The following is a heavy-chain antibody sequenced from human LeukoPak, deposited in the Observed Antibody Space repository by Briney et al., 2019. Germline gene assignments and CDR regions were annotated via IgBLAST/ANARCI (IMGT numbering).Heavy chain of an antibody. CDR3: ARAHCGGDCYFSRYYYYGMDV. V-gene: IGHV3-66*01. Sequence: GGSLRLSCEGSGFTFSNYWMSWVRQPPGKGLEWVSVIYSGGSTYYADSVKGRFTISRDNSKNTLYLQMNSLRAEDTAVYYCARAHCGGDCYFSRYYYYGMDVWGQGTTVTVSS. D-gene: IGHD2-21*02. CDR2: IYSGGST. J-gene: IGHJ6*02. CDR1: GFTFSNYW.